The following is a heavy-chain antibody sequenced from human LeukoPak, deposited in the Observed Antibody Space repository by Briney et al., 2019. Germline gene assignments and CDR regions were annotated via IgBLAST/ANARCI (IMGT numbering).Heavy chain of an antibody. V-gene: IGHV4-39*07. Sequence: SETLSLTCTVSGGSISSSSYYWGWIRQPPGKGLEWIGSIYYSGSTYYNPSLKSRVTISVDTSKNQFSLKLSSVTAADTAVYYCARDLGGGDYYGSGSYGYFDYWGQGTLVTVSS. J-gene: IGHJ4*02. D-gene: IGHD3-10*01. CDR3: ARDLGGGDYYGSGSYGYFDY. CDR1: GGSISSSSYY. CDR2: IYYSGST.